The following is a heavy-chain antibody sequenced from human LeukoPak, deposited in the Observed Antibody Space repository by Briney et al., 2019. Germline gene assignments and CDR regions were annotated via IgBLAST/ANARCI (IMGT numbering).Heavy chain of an antibody. CDR2: INHSGST. CDR3: ARGSVYSSSWYRKGYYFDY. J-gene: IGHJ4*02. CDR1: GGSFSGYY. D-gene: IGHD6-13*01. Sequence: PSGTLSLTCAVYGGSFSGYYWSWIRQPPGKGLEWIGEINHSGSTNYNPSLKSRVTISVDTSKNQFSLKLSSVTAADTAVYYCARGSVYSSSWYRKGYYFDYWGQGTLVTVSS. V-gene: IGHV4-34*01.